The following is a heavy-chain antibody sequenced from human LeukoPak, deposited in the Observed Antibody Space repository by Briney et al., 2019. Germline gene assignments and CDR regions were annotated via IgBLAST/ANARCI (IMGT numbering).Heavy chain of an antibody. CDR2: ISHNGRSE. J-gene: IGHJ4*02. CDR3: ARDLVPTDGCHSFGY. D-gene: IGHD2-8*01. Sequence: GGSLRLSCAASGFTFSNYSMHWVRQAPGKGLEWVAVISHNGRSEDYVDSVKGRFTISRDSAKNSLFLQMNTLRTEDTAVYYCARDLVPTDGCHSFGYWGQGTLVSVTS. V-gene: IGHV3-30*04. CDR1: GFTFSNYS.